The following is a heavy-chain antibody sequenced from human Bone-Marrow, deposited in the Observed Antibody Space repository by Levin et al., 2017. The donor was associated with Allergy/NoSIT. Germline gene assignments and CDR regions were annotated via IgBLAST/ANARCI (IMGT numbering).Heavy chain of an antibody. Sequence: SEALSLTCTVSGGSISSSTWWSWVRQSPGKGLEWIGEIYHGGRTNYNPSLKSRVSMSVDKSKSQFSLQLSSVTAADTAVYYCARDPLDYSTKSGNYWGQGTLVTVSS. CDR1: GGSISSSTW. V-gene: IGHV4-4*02. CDR3: ARDPLDYSTKSGNY. D-gene: IGHD4-11*01. CDR2: IYHGGRT. J-gene: IGHJ4*02.